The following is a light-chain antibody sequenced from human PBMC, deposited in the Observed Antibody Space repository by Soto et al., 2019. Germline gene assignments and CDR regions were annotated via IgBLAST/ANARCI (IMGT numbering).Light chain of an antibody. J-gene: IGLJ3*02. Sequence: QPVLTQPPSASGTPGRRVTISCSGSSSNIGSNTVNWYQQLPGTAPTLLIYSNNQRPSGVPDRFSGSKSGTSASLAVNGLQSADEADYYCAAWDDSMNGPLFGGGTKLTVL. CDR2: SNN. V-gene: IGLV1-44*01. CDR1: SSNIGSNT. CDR3: AAWDDSMNGPL.